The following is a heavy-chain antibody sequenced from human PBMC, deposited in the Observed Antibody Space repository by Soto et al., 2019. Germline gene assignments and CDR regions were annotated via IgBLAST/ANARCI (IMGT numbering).Heavy chain of an antibody. D-gene: IGHD5-12*01. CDR1: GGSISSYY. V-gene: IGHV4-59*01. J-gene: IGHJ4*02. CDR3: ARGQWLRPKSIWGQPNTHFDY. CDR2: IYYSGST. Sequence: SETLSLTCTVSGGSISSYYWSWIRQPPGKGLEWIGYIYYSGSTNYNPSLKSRVTISADTSKNQFSLRLSSVTAADTAVYCFARGQWLRPKSIWGQPNTHFDYWGQGTLVTVSS.